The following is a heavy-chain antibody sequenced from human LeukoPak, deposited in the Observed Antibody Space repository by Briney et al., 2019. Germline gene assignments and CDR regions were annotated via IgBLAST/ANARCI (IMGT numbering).Heavy chain of an antibody. CDR2: IIPIFGTA. V-gene: IGHV1-69*13. Sequence: SVKVSCKASGGTFSSYAIDWVRQAPGQGLEWMGGIIPIFGTANYAQKFQGRATITADESTSTAYMELSSLRSEDTAVYYCARSPGYCSSTSCNNFDYWGQGTLVTVSS. CDR3: ARSPGYCSSTSCNNFDY. CDR1: GGTFSSYA. D-gene: IGHD2-2*02. J-gene: IGHJ4*02.